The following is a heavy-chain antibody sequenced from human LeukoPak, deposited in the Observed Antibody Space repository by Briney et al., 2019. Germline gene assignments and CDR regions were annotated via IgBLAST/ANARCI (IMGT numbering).Heavy chain of an antibody. J-gene: IGHJ4*02. Sequence: GASVKVSCTVSGYTLTEFSMHWVRQAPGKGLEWVAGFNRDDGETYYAQKFQVRITMTEDTSTDTAYMKLSSLRSEDTAVYYCETGGSYLILYWGQGTLVTVSS. CDR1: GYTLTEFS. D-gene: IGHD1-26*01. CDR3: ETGGSYLILY. CDR2: FNRDDGET. V-gene: IGHV1-24*01.